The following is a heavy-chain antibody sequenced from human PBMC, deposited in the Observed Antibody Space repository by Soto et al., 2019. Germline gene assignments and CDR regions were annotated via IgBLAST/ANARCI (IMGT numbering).Heavy chain of an antibody. V-gene: IGHV3-15*01. Sequence: EVQLVESGGGLVKPGGSLRLSCAASGFTFSNAWMSWVRQAPGKGLEWVGRIKSKTDGGTTDYAAPVKGRFTISRDDSKNTLYLQMNSLKTEDTAVYYCTTAPFLSGDNDYWGQGTLVTVSS. J-gene: IGHJ4*02. CDR1: GFTFSNAW. CDR3: TTAPFLSGDNDY. CDR2: IKSKTDGGTT. D-gene: IGHD4-17*01.